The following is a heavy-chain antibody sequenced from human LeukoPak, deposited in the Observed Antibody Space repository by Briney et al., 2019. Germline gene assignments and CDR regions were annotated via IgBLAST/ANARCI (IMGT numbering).Heavy chain of an antibody. J-gene: IGHJ4*02. CDR1: GYTFIDYY. Sequence: ASVKVSCKASGYTFIDYYMHWVRQAPGQGLEWIGWISPNSGGTRYVQKFQGRVTMTRDTSITTVYMELSGLSFDDTAVYYCARGGGRYSVDYWGQGTLVIVSS. CDR3: ARGGGRYSVDY. D-gene: IGHD1-26*01. V-gene: IGHV1-2*02. CDR2: ISPNSGGT.